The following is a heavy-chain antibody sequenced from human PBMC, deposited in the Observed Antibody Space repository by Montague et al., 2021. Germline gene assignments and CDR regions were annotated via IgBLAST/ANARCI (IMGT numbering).Heavy chain of an antibody. CDR1: GDSMNTYK. CDR3: AREWRAFDF. CDR2: IYFSGNT. V-gene: IGHV4-59*01. D-gene: IGHD5-12*01. Sequence: SETLSLTCTVSGDSMNTYKWNWIRQPQGKGLEWIGYIYFSGNTNYNPYLKSRIPISVDTSRNQFSLEVRSVTAADTAKYYCAREWRAFDFWGQGIMVTVSS. J-gene: IGHJ3*01.